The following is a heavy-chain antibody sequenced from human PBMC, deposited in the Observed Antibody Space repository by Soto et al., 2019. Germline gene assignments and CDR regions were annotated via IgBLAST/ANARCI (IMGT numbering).Heavy chain of an antibody. Sequence: EVQLVESEGGLVQPGGSLRLSCEASGFIFTTSDMSWVRQAPGKGLEWISSITITGDTTHYADSVKGRFTISRDNSRNPVVLQMNGLRVDDTAVYYCAKGGGGDHGYWGQGTLVAVSS. CDR2: ITITGDTT. CDR1: GFIFTTSD. D-gene: IGHD2-21*02. V-gene: IGHV3-23*04. J-gene: IGHJ4*02. CDR3: AKGGGGDHGY.